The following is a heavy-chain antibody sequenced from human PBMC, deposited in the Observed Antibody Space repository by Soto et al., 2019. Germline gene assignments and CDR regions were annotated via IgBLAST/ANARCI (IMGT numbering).Heavy chain of an antibody. CDR1: GGSISSGGYS. D-gene: IGHD3-10*01. CDR3: ARSSQSMVPTFDY. J-gene: IGHJ4*02. CDR2: IYHSGST. Sequence: SSGTLSLTCAVSGGSISSGGYSWSWIRQPPGKGLEWIGYIYHSGSTYYNPSLKSRVTISVDTSKNQFSLKLSSVTAADTAVYYCARSSQSMVPTFDYWGQGTLVTVSS. V-gene: IGHV4-30-2*01.